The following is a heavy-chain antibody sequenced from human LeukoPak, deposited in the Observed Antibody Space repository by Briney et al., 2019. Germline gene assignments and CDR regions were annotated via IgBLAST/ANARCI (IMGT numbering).Heavy chain of an antibody. D-gene: IGHD1-1*01. CDR2: IYYGGST. CDR1: GGSISSYY. CDR3: ARDHPFERGLDV. Sequence: SETLSLTCTVSGGSISSYYWSWIRQPPGKGLEWIGYIYYGGSTNSNPSLKSRVTISVDTSKNQFSLKLSSVTAADTAVYYCARDHPFERGLDVWGQGTTVTVSS. V-gene: IGHV4-59*01. J-gene: IGHJ6*02.